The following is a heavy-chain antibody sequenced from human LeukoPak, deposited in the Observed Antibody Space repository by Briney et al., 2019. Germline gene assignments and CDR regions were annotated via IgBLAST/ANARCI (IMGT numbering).Heavy chain of an antibody. J-gene: IGHJ3*02. CDR1: GGSISSYY. D-gene: IGHD2-8*01. CDR2: IYYSGST. Sequence: SETLSLTCTVSGGSISSYYWSWIRQPPGKGLEWIGSIYYSGSTYFNPSLKSRVTISVDTSKNQFSLKLSSVTAADTAVYYCARHPGYCTNGVCGAFDIWGQGTMVTVSS. V-gene: IGHV4-59*05. CDR3: ARHPGYCTNGVCGAFDI.